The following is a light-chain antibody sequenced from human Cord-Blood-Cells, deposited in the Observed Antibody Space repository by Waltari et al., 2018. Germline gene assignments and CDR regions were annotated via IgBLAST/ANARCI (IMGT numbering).Light chain of an antibody. V-gene: IGLV2-8*01. CDR3: SSYAGSNNYV. CDR1: SRDVGGYNY. J-gene: IGLJ1*01. Sequence: QSALTQPPSASGSPGTSVTLHCPGTSRDVGGYNYISWYHQHPGKAPKLMIYEVSKRPSGVPDRFSGSKSGNTASLTVSGLQAEDEADYYCSSYAGSNNYVFGTGTKVTVL. CDR2: EVS.